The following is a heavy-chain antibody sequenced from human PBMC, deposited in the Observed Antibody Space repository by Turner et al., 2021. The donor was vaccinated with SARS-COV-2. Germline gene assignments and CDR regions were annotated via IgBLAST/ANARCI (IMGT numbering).Heavy chain of an antibody. J-gene: IGHJ6*02. CDR3: TRDGWTPYYYDGMDV. CDR2: IRSEADGGTT. V-gene: IGHV3-49*04. Sequence: ELQLVESGGGLVQAGRSLRLSCTASGFTFGDYEMSWVRQAPFKGLEWVGFIRSEADGGTTEYAASVKGRFTISRDDSKRIVYLQMDSLKSEDTAVYYCTRDGWTPYYYDGMDVWGQGATVTVSS. D-gene: IGHD6-19*01. CDR1: GFTFGDYE.